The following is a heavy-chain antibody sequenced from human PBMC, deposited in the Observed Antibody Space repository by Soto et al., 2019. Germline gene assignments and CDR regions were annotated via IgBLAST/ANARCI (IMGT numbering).Heavy chain of an antibody. Sequence: SETLSLTCTVSGGSISSYYWSWIRQPPGKGLEWIGYIYYSGSTNYNPSLKSRVTISVDTSKNQFSLKLSSVTAADTAVYYCARIKGYSSHSSMDVWGQGTTVTVS. CDR1: GGSISSYY. CDR2: IYYSGST. J-gene: IGHJ6*02. D-gene: IGHD6-13*01. V-gene: IGHV4-59*01. CDR3: ARIKGYSSHSSMDV.